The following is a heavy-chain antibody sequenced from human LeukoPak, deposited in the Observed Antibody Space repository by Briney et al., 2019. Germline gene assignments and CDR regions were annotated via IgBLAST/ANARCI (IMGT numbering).Heavy chain of an antibody. J-gene: IGHJ4*02. CDR1: GFTFSSYG. CDR3: ARGETARRGAFDY. CDR2: IRNDGLNK. D-gene: IGHD3-10*01. Sequence: GGSLRLSCAASGFTFSSYGMHWVRQAPGKGLEWVAFIRNDGLNKYYVDSVKGRFTLSRDNSKNTLYLQMNSQRGEDTAVYSCARGETARRGAFDYWGQGTLVTVSS. V-gene: IGHV3-30*02.